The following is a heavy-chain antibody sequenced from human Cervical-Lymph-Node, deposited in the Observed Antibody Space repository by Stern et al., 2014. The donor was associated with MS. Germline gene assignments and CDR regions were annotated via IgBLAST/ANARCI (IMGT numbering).Heavy chain of an antibody. J-gene: IGHJ4*02. CDR3: ARGSDWYPLDY. D-gene: IGHD6-19*01. CDR2: ISYDGTKT. CDR1: GFAFSAFG. Sequence: VQLVESGGGVVQPGGSLRLSCSASGFAFSAFGMHWVRQAPGKGLEWVALISYDGTKTYYADSVKGRFTISRDNPKNTLYLQMKSLRGEDTAVYYCARGSDWYPLDYWGQGTLVTVSS. V-gene: IGHV3-30*03.